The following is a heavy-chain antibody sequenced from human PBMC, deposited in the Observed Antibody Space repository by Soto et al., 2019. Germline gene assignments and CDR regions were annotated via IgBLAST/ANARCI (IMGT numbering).Heavy chain of an antibody. V-gene: IGHV3-23*01. J-gene: IGHJ2*01. CDR3: ANHFLGFFFFQAEDGIRDTVPVSAFLLNRSSDL. CDR2: ISGSGGST. D-gene: IGHD5-18*01. Sequence: KGLEWVSAISGSGGSTYYADSVKGRFTISRDNSKNTLYLQMNSLRAEDTAVYYCANHFLGFFFFQAEDGIRDTVPVSAFLLNRSSDL.